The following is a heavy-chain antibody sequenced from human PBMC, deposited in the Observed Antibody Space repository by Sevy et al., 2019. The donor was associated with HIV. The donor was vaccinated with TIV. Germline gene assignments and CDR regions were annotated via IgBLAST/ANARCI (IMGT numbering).Heavy chain of an antibody. Sequence: SETLSLTCTVSGGSISNYYWSWLRQPPGKGLEWIGYIYYSGGTNYKPSLKSRVTISVDTSKNQFSLKLSSVTAADTAVYYCARAVRGFSYGFDYWGQGTLVTVS. J-gene: IGHJ4*02. CDR1: GGSISNYY. D-gene: IGHD5-18*01. CDR2: IYYSGGT. V-gene: IGHV4-59*01. CDR3: ARAVRGFSYGFDY.